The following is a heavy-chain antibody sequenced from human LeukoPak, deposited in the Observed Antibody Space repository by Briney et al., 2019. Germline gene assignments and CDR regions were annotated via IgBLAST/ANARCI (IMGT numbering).Heavy chain of an antibody. CDR1: GGSVSSHY. CDR3: ARARLERYMDV. D-gene: IGHD1-1*01. V-gene: IGHV4-4*07. CDR2: IYTSGST. Sequence: PSETLSLTCTVSGGSVSSHYWTWIRQPAGARLEWLGRIYTSGSTNYNPSRKGRVTMAVDTAKNQFSLKLSSVSAADTAVYYCARARLERYMDVWGKGTTVTVSS. J-gene: IGHJ6*03.